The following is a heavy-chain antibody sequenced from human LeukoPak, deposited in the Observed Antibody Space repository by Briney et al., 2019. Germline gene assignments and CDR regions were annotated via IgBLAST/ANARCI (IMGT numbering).Heavy chain of an antibody. D-gene: IGHD2-15*01. CDR1: GFTFSSYA. Sequence: GGSLRLSCAASGFTFSSYAMSWVRQAPGKGLEWVSAISGSGGSTYYADSVRGRFTISRDTSKNTLYLQMNSLRAEDTALYYCAKVSSSYCSGGSCVVDYWGQGTLVTVSS. CDR2: ISGSGGST. V-gene: IGHV3-23*01. CDR3: AKVSSSYCSGGSCVVDY. J-gene: IGHJ4*02.